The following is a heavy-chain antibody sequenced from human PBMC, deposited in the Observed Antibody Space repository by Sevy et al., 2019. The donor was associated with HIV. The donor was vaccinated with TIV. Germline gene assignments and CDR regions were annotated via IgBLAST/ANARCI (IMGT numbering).Heavy chain of an antibody. CDR3: ATYDLLTGYSYFDY. CDR1: GYTFTGYY. V-gene: IGHV1-2*06. CDR2: INPNSGGT. Sequence: ASVKVSCQTSGYTFTGYYMHWVRQAPGQGLEWVGRINPNSGGTDYPQEFQGRLTLTSDTSITTAYMELSRLRSDDTAVYYCATYDLLTGYSYFDYWGQGTLVTVSS. J-gene: IGHJ4*02. D-gene: IGHD3-9*01.